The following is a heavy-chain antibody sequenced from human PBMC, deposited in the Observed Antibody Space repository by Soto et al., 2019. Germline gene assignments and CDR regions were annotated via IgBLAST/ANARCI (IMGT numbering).Heavy chain of an antibody. CDR1: GFTFSNYN. V-gene: IGHV3-21*01. J-gene: IGHJ6*02. CDR2: ITSAGSYI. CDR3: ARGILGGVRIDYGMDV. Sequence: EVQLVESGGGLVKPGVSLRLSCAASGFTFSNYNMNWVRQPPGKGLEWVSSITSAGSYIYYAESLKGRVTISRDNAKNSLFLQMNSLRAEDTALYFCARGILGGVRIDYGMDVWGQGTTVTVSS. D-gene: IGHD2-8*02.